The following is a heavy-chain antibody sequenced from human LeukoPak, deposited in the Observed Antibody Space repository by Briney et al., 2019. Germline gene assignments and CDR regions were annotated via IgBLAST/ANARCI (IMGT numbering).Heavy chain of an antibody. CDR3: ARASGSYQGFLDY. D-gene: IGHD1-26*01. CDR1: GFTFSSYA. CDR2: ISYDGSNK. Sequence: PGGSLRLSCAASGFTFSSYAMHWVRQAPGKGLEWVAVISYDGSNKYYADSVKGRFTISRDNSKNTLYLQMNSLRAEDTAVYYCARASGSYQGFLDYWGQGTLVTVSS. J-gene: IGHJ4*02. V-gene: IGHV3-30-3*01.